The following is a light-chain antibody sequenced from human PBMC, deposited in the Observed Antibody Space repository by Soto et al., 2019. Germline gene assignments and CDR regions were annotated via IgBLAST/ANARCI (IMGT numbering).Light chain of an antibody. J-gene: IGLJ1*01. Sequence: QSALTQPRSVSGSPGQSVTISCTGTSSDVGGYNYVSWYQQHPGKAPKFMIYDVDKRPSGVPDRFSGSKFGNTASLTISGLQAEDEADYYCFSYAGRYTYVFGTGTKLTVL. CDR3: FSYAGRYTYV. V-gene: IGLV2-11*01. CDR1: SSDVGGYNY. CDR2: DVD.